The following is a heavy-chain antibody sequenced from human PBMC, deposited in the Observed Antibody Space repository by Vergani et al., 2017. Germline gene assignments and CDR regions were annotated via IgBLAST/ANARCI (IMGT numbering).Heavy chain of an antibody. CDR1: GDSFRSNKW. V-gene: IGHV4-4*03. J-gene: IGHJ4*02. Sequence: QVQLQESGPGLVKPPGTLSLTCAVSGDSFRSNKWWTWVRQSPGKTLEWIGEISHSGSTNYNPSLKGRVTLSLDTSKNQFSLRLSSVTAADTAVYYCASKRGACRAAYCHSYDFWGPGTLVGVSS. CDR3: ASKRGACRAAYCHSYDF. D-gene: IGHD2-15*01. CDR2: ISHSGST.